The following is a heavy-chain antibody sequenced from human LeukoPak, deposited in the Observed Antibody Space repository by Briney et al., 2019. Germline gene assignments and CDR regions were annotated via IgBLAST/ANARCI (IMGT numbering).Heavy chain of an antibody. CDR2: IYPGDSDT. CDR1: GYSFTSYW. CDR3: ARMVGYTYYYYYMDV. Sequence: GESLKISCKGSGYSFTSYWIGWVRQMPGKGLEWMGIIYPGDSDTRYSPSFQGQVTISADKSISTAYLQWSSLKASDTAMYYCARMVGYTYYYYYMDVWGKGTTVTISS. V-gene: IGHV5-51*01. D-gene: IGHD5-18*01. J-gene: IGHJ6*03.